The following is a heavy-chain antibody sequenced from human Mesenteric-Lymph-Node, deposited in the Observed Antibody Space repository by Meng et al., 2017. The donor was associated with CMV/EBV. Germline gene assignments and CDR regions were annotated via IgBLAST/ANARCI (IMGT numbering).Heavy chain of an antibody. V-gene: IGHV1-2*02. D-gene: IGHD2-21*01. CDR3: ARDPGCDDPTCYGIGWDL. J-gene: IGHJ5*02. CDR1: GYSFTDYY. Sequence: ASVKVSCKASGYSFTDYYIHWVRQAPGQGLEWMGWIKVNSGDTRYAPKFQGRVTMTRDTSIDTAYMELNSLKSDETAVYYCARDPGCDDPTCYGIGWDLWGQGTLVTVSS. CDR2: IKVNSGDT.